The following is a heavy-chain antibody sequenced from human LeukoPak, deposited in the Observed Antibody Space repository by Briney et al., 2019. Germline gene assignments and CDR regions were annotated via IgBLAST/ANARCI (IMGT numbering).Heavy chain of an antibody. CDR1: EFTLSSYW. CDR3: ATYSSSNAREFQY. D-gene: IGHD2-2*01. V-gene: IGHV3-7*01. J-gene: IGHJ1*01. Sequence: GGSLRLSCAAPEFTLSSYWMSWVRQPPGKGLGGVASIRQDGGEKYYVDPVKGRFTISRDNAKNSLYLQMNSLRAEDTAVYYCATYSSSNAREFQYWGQGTLVTVSP. CDR2: IRQDGGEK.